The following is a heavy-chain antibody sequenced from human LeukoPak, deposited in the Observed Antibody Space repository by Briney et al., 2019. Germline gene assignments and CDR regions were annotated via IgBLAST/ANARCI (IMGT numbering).Heavy chain of an antibody. Sequence: PGGSLRLSCAASGFTFSSYSMNWVRQAPGKGLERVSSISSSSSYIYYADSVKGRFTISRDNAKNSLYLQMNSLRAEDTAVYYCARDGIAAAGFNWFDPWGQGTLVTVSS. J-gene: IGHJ5*02. CDR3: ARDGIAAAGFNWFDP. D-gene: IGHD6-13*01. V-gene: IGHV3-21*01. CDR1: GFTFSSYS. CDR2: ISSSSSYI.